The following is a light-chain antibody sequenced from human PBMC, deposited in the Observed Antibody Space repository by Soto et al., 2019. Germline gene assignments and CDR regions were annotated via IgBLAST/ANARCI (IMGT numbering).Light chain of an antibody. CDR2: GAS. CDR3: QQYNNWPQKFT. J-gene: IGKJ3*01. V-gene: IGKV3-15*01. Sequence: EIVMTQSPATLSVSPGERATLSCRASQSVSSNLAWYQQKPGQAPRLLIYGASTRATGIPARFSGSGSGTEFTLTISSLQSEDFAVYYCQQYNNWPQKFTFGPGTKVDIK. CDR1: QSVSSN.